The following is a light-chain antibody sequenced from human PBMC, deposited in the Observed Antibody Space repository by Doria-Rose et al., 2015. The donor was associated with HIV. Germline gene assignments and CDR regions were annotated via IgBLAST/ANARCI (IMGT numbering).Light chain of an antibody. V-gene: IGKV1-27*01. J-gene: IGKJ1*01. CDR1: QDINNY. CDR2: SAS. Sequence: DIRMTQSPSSLSASVGDTVTITCRASQDINNYLAWYQQKRGDPPKLLIYSASTLHSGVPSRFSGSGSGTEFTLTITRLQPDDFAAYFCQKSNTAPRTFGQGTRVEIK. CDR3: QKSNTAPRT.